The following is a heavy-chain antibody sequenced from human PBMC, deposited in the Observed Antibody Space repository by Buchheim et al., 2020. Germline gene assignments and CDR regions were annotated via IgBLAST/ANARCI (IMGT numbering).Heavy chain of an antibody. CDR1: GFTFSNAW. CDR2: IKSQSNGGTT. V-gene: IGHV3-15*01. Sequence: EVQLEESGGDLVKPGGSLRLSSAASGFTFSNAWMTWVRQAPGKGLEWVGRIKSQSNGGTTDYAAPVKGRFTISRDDSKDTLYLQMNSLNTEDTAIYYCIRNRLAGTGEDSWGQGTL. J-gene: IGHJ4*02. CDR3: IRNRLAGTGEDS. D-gene: IGHD1-1*01.